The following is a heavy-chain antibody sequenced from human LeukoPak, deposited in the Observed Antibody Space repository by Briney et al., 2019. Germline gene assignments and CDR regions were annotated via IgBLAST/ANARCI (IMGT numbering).Heavy chain of an antibody. V-gene: IGHV1-2*02. CDR1: GYTFTGYY. CDR2: INPNSGGT. Sequence: ASVKVSCKASGYTFTGYYMHWVRQAPGQGLEWMGWINPNSGGTNYAQKFQGRVTMTRDTSISTVYMELSRLRSDDTAVYYCARDDRYYYDSSGYYSYFDYWGQGTLVTVSS. J-gene: IGHJ4*02. CDR3: ARDDRYYYDSSGYYSYFDY. D-gene: IGHD3-22*01.